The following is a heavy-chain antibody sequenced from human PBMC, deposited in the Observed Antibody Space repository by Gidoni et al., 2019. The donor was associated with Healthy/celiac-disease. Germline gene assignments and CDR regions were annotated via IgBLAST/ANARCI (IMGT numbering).Heavy chain of an antibody. CDR3: ARSLSMVYYYYYGMDV. CDR1: GYTFTSYD. V-gene: IGHV1-8*01. Sequence: QVQLVQSGAEVKKPGASVKVSCKASGYTFTSYDINWVRQATGQGLEWMGWMNPNSGNTGYAQKFQGRVTMTRNTSISTAYMELSSLRSEDTAVYYCARSLSMVYYYYYGMDVWGQGTTVTVSS. CDR2: MNPNSGNT. J-gene: IGHJ6*02. D-gene: IGHD3-10*01.